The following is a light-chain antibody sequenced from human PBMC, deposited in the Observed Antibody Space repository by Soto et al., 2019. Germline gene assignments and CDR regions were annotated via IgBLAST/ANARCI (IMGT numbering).Light chain of an antibody. CDR1: QSVSSN. J-gene: IGKJ4*01. Sequence: EIVVTQSPATLSVSPGERATLSCRASQSVSSNLAWYQQKPGQAPRLLFYGASTRATGIPARFSGSGSGTDFTLTISSLQPEDVAAYYCQKYNSAPLTFGGGTKVDIK. CDR3: QKYNSAPLT. V-gene: IGKV3-15*01. CDR2: GAS.